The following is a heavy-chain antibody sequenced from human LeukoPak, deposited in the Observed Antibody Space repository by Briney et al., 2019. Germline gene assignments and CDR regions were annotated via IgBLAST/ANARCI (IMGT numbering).Heavy chain of an antibody. CDR2: ISSTGGTT. Sequence: GGSLRLSCAASGFSFSSYGMSWVRQAPGKGLEWVSAISSTGGTTYYADSVRGRFTISRDNSKNTLYLQMNSLRAEDTAIYYCAKNGDRGAYCSGGSCYPYYYYYMDVWGKGTTVTISS. J-gene: IGHJ6*03. V-gene: IGHV3-23*01. D-gene: IGHD2-15*01. CDR3: AKNGDRGAYCSGGSCYPYYYYYMDV. CDR1: GFSFSSYG.